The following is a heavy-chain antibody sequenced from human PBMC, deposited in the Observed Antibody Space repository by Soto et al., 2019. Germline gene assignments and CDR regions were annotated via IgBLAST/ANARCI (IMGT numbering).Heavy chain of an antibody. CDR1: GFTFSSYS. Sequence: EVQLVESGGGLVKPGGSLRLSCAASGFTFSSYSMNWVRQAPGKGLEWVSSISSSSSYIYYADSVKGRFNISRDNAKNSLYLQMNSMRAEDTAVYYCAAGHSSSWYAWVQYNWFDPWGQGTLVTVSS. J-gene: IGHJ5*02. CDR2: ISSSSSYI. CDR3: AAGHSSSWYAWVQYNWFDP. V-gene: IGHV3-21*01. D-gene: IGHD6-13*01.